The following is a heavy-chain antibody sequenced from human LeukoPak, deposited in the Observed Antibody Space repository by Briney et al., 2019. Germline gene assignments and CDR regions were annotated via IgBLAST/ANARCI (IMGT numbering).Heavy chain of an antibody. V-gene: IGHV1-2*02. J-gene: IGHJ3*01. CDR2: INPNSGGT. CDR1: GYTFTGYY. Sequence: ASVKVSCKASGYTFTGYYMHWVRQAPGQGLEWMGWINPNSGGTNYAQKFQGRVTMTRDTSISTAYMELSRLRYGDTAVYYCATGPPSSPVIAVGGVAFDFWGQGTMVPVSS. D-gene: IGHD6-19*01. CDR3: ATGPPSSPVIAVGGVAFDF.